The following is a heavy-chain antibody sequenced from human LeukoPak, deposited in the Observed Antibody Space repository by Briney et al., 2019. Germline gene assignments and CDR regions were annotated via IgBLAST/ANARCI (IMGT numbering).Heavy chain of an antibody. J-gene: IGHJ2*01. Sequence: GTPLRLSCVASGLTFTNYGFHWVRQAPGKGLGWVAIIYSGGGNTKYYAESLKDRFTISRDDSKDTVYLQMNSLRVEDTAVYYCVVILVPGGVWHFDLWGRGTLVTVSS. CDR3: VVILVPGGVWHFDL. V-gene: IGHV3-33*03. CDR1: GLTFTNYG. D-gene: IGHD2-2*01. CDR2: IYSGGGNTK.